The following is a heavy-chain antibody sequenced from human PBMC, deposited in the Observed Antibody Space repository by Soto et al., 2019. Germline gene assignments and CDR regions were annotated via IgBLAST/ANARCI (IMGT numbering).Heavy chain of an antibody. V-gene: IGHV3-74*01. J-gene: IGHJ6*02. CDR3: ARRRPYGMDV. Sequence: EVQLVESGGGLVQPGGSLRVSCAASGFTFGSYWMNWVRQAPGKGLVWVSRIDSDGSSTTYADSVKGRFTTSRDNAKNTMYLQMSSLRVEDTAVYYCARRRPYGMDVWGQGTMVTVSS. CDR2: IDSDGSST. CDR1: GFTFGSYW.